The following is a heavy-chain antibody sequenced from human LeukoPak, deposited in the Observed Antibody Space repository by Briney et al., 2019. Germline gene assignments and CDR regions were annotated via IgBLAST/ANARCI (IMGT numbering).Heavy chain of an antibody. J-gene: IGHJ4*02. V-gene: IGHV3-7*01. Sequence: GGSLRLSYAASGFTFNMYWMTWVRQAPGKGLESVAYINKDGSDKYYVDSVKGRFTVSRDNAKNSLYLQMNSLRAEDTAVYYCARDAGYGGNSDYWGQGTLVTVPS. CDR1: GFTFNMYW. CDR3: ARDAGYGGNSDY. CDR2: INKDGSDK. D-gene: IGHD4-23*01.